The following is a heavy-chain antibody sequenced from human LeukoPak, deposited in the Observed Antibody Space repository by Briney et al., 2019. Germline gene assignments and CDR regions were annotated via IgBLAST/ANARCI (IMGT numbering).Heavy chain of an antibody. CDR3: ARVPRYCSSTSCPPDAFDI. D-gene: IGHD2-2*01. CDR1: GFTFSSHS. V-gene: IGHV3-48*01. J-gene: IGHJ3*02. CDR2: ISSSSSTI. Sequence: PGGSLRLSCAASGFTFSSHSMNWVRQAPGKGLEWVSYISSSSSTIYYADSVKGRFTISRDNAKNSLYLQMNSLRAEDTAVYYCARVPRYCSSTSCPPDAFDIWGQGTMVTVSS.